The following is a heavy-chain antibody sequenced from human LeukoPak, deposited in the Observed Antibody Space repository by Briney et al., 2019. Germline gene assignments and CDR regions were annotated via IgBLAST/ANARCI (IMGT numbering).Heavy chain of an antibody. CDR1: GGSISSSSYY. Sequence: KSSETLSLTCTVSGGSISSSSYYWGWIRQPPGKGLEWIGSIYYSGSTYYNPSLKSRVAITVDTSKNQFSLKLSSVTAADTAVYYCARRDAFDIWGQGTMVTVSS. V-gene: IGHV4-39*01. J-gene: IGHJ3*02. CDR2: IYYSGST. CDR3: ARRDAFDI.